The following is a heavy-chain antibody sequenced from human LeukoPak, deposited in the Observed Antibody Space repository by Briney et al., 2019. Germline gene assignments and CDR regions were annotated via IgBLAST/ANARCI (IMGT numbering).Heavy chain of an antibody. CDR3: AREGTGYYHDY. D-gene: IGHD3-9*01. CDR2: ISTSGRTI. CDR1: GFTFSSYE. Sequence: PGGSLRLSCAASGFTFSSYEMNWVRQAPGKGLEWVSYISTSGRTIYYADSVKGRSTISRDNAKNTLYLQMNSLRADDTAVYHCAREGTGYYHDYWGQGTLATVSS. J-gene: IGHJ4*02. V-gene: IGHV3-48*03.